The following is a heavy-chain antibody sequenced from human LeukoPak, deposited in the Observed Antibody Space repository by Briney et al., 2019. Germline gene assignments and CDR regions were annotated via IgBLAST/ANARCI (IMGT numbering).Heavy chain of an antibody. J-gene: IGHJ5*02. CDR2: ISYDGSNK. CDR1: GFTFSSYG. CDR3: AREWLRSRNIFDP. Sequence: GRSLRLSCAASGFTFSSYGMHWVRQAPGKGLEWVAVISYDGSNKYYADSVKGRFIISRDNSKNTLYLQMNSLRAEDTAVYYCAREWLRSRNIFDPWGQGTLVTVSS. D-gene: IGHD5-12*01. V-gene: IGHV3-30*03.